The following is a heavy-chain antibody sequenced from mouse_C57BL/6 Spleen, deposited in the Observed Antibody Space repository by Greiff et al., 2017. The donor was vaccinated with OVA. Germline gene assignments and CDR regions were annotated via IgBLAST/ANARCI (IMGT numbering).Heavy chain of an antibody. CDR1: GYTFTSYW. V-gene: IGHV1-69*01. Sequence: VQLQQPGAELVMPGASVKLSCKASGYTFTSYWMHWVKQRPGQGLEWIGEIDPSDSYTNYNQKFKGKSTLTVDKSASTAYMQLSSLTSEDSAVYYCARGLANWDVDYWGQGTTLTVSS. CDR2: IDPSDSYT. CDR3: ARGLANWDVDY. J-gene: IGHJ2*01. D-gene: IGHD4-1*01.